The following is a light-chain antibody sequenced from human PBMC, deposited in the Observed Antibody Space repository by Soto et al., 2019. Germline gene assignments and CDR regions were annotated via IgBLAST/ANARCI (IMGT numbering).Light chain of an antibody. CDR1: SSDVGGYNY. Sequence: QSVLTQPASVSGSPGQSITISCTETSSDVGGYNYVSWYQQHPGKAPKLMIYDVSNRPSGVSNRFSGSKSGNTASLTISGLQAEDEADYYCGSYTSSSTLVFGTGTKVTVL. CDR2: DVS. V-gene: IGLV2-14*01. J-gene: IGLJ1*01. CDR3: GSYTSSSTLV.